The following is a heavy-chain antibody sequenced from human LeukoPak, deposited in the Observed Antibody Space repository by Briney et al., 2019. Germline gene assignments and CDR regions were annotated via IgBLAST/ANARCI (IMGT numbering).Heavy chain of an antibody. CDR2: ISYDGSNK. CDR3: AKDGPYSSSWRFDY. Sequence: GGSLRLSCAASGFTFSSYAMHWVRQAPGKGLEWVAVISYDGSNKYYADSVKGRFTISRDNSKNTLYLQMNSLRAEDTAVYYCAKDGPYSSSWRFDYWGQGTLVTVSS. J-gene: IGHJ4*02. V-gene: IGHV3-30*04. D-gene: IGHD6-13*01. CDR1: GFTFSSYA.